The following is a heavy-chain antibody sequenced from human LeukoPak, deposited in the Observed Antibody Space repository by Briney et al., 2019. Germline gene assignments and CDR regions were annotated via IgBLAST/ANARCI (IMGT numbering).Heavy chain of an antibody. CDR3: ARGRWGSGSYYAHYYFDY. V-gene: IGHV1-46*01. D-gene: IGHD3-10*01. J-gene: IGHJ4*02. Sequence: ASVKVSCKASGYTFTSYYMHWVRQAPGQGLEWMGIINPSGGSTSYAQKFQGRVTMTRDMSTSIVYMELSSLRSEDTAVYYCARGRWGSGSYYAHYYFDYWGQGTLVTVSS. CDR2: INPSGGST. CDR1: GYTFTSYY.